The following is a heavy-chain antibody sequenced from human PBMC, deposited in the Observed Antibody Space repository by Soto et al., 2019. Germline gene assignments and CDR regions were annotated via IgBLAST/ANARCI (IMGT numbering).Heavy chain of an antibody. D-gene: IGHD3-22*01. CDR2: IYHSGST. V-gene: IGHV4-30-2*01. Sequence: QLQLQESGSGLVKPSQTLSLTCAVSGGSISSGGYSWSWIRQPPGKGLEWIGYIYHSGSTYYNPSLKSRVNISVDRSKNQFSLKLSYVTAADTAVYYCARGIYDSSGYPDYWGQGTLVTVSS. CDR1: GGSISSGGYS. J-gene: IGHJ4*02. CDR3: ARGIYDSSGYPDY.